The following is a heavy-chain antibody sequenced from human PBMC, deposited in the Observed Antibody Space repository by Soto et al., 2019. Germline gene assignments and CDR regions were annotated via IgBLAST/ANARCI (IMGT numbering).Heavy chain of an antibody. V-gene: IGHV5-51*01. CDR1: GYNFNTYW. Sequence: EVQLVQSGAEVKKPGESLKISCEGSGYNFNTYWIGWVRQMPGKGLDWMAMIYPGDSDTRYSPSFQGQVTISADKSIGTAYLQWSSLKASDTAIYYCAKMAANYGSFYDSWGQGTLVTVSS. CDR3: AKMAANYGSFYDS. D-gene: IGHD3-16*01. J-gene: IGHJ4*02. CDR2: IYPGDSDT.